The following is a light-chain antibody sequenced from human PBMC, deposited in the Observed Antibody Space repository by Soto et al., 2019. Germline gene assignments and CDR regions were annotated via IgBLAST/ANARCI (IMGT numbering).Light chain of an antibody. J-gene: IGLJ2*01. Sequence: QPVLTQPASVSGSPGQSITISCTGTSSDVGRYNLVSWYQHHPGKAPKLMIFEASKRPSGVSNRFSGSKSGNTASLTISGLQAEDEGDYYCCSYAGSSAFVIFGGGTKLTVL. V-gene: IGLV2-23*02. CDR1: SSDVGRYNL. CDR2: EAS. CDR3: CSYAGSSAFVI.